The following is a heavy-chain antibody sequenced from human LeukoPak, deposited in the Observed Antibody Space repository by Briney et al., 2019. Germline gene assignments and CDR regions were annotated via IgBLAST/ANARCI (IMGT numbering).Heavy chain of an antibody. Sequence: GESLKISYKTSGYSFTSYRIGWVRQMSGRGLEWMGIICPGDSDTRYSPSFQGQVTISADKSISTAYLQWSSLKASDTAMYYCARSEGHYDSSGYWISYFDYWGQGTLVTVSS. CDR3: ARSEGHYDSSGYWISYFDY. CDR2: ICPGDSDT. V-gene: IGHV5-51*01. D-gene: IGHD3-22*01. J-gene: IGHJ4*02. CDR1: GYSFTSYR.